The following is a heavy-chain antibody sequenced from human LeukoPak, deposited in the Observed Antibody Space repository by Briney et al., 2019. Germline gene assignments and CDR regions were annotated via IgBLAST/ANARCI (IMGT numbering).Heavy chain of an antibody. CDR1: GGSITIYY. CDR3: ARAGSSSQLGD. Sequence: SETLSLTCTASGGSITIYYWSWIRQPAGKGLEWIGRIYTSGSTNYNPSLKSRVTISVNTSKNQFSLKLSSVTAADTAVYYCARAGSSSQLGDWGQGTLVTVSS. D-gene: IGHD6-13*01. J-gene: IGHJ4*02. CDR2: IYTSGST. V-gene: IGHV4-4*07.